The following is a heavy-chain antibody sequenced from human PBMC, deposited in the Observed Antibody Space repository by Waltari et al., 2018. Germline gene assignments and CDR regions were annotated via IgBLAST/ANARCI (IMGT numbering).Heavy chain of an antibody. CDR1: GFTFSDRY. D-gene: IGHD2-2*01. CDR2: TGNKAHSYTT. CDR3: ARGLVVPAATDYYFYYMDV. J-gene: IGHJ6*03. Sequence: EVQLVESGGGLVQPGGSLRLSCAASGFTFSDRYMDWVRQAPGKGLEWVGRTGNKAHSYTTDYAASVKGRCTISRDDSRNSLYLQMNSLKTEDTAVYYCARGLVVPAATDYYFYYMDVWGKGTTVTVSS. V-gene: IGHV3-72*01.